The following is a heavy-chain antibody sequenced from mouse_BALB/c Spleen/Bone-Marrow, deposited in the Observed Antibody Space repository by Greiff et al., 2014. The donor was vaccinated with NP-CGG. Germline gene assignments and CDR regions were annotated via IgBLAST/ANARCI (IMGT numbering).Heavy chain of an antibody. J-gene: IGHJ4*01. Sequence: LVESGPDLVKPGASVKMSCKASGYTFTSYVIHWVKQKPGQGLEWIGYIHPYNDGTRYNEKFKGKATLTSDKSSSTAYMELSSLTSEDSAVYYGAKSRNYGYDGDYAMDYWGQGTSVTVSS. CDR1: GYTFTSYV. CDR2: IHPYNDGT. V-gene: IGHV1-14*01. D-gene: IGHD2-14*01. CDR3: AKSRNYGYDGDYAMDY.